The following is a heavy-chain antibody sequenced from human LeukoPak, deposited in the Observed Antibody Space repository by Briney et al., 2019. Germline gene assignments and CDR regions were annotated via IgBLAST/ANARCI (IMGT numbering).Heavy chain of an antibody. CDR2: INHSGST. CDR1: GGSFSGYY. D-gene: IGHD5-12*01. CDR3: ARGPRGYSGYDPYYYYYYYMDV. J-gene: IGHJ6*03. V-gene: IGHV4-34*01. Sequence: SETLSLTCAVYGGSFSGYYWSWIRQPPGKGLEWIEEINHSGSTNYNPSLKSRVTISVDTSKNQFSLKLSSVTAADTAVYYCARGPRGYSGYDPYYYYYYYMDVWGKGTTVTVSS.